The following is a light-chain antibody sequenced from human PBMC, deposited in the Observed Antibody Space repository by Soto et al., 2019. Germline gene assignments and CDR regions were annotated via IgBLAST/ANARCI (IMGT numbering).Light chain of an antibody. V-gene: IGLV2-14*03. CDR3: SSYTSDTTHVV. CDR2: DVN. J-gene: IGLJ2*01. Sequence: QSVLTQPASVSGSPGQSITISCTGSSSDVGLYNYVSWYQQHPGKAPKLMIYDVNDRPSGVSDRFSGSKSGNTASLPISGLQADDEADYFCSSYTSDTTHVVFGGGTKLTVL. CDR1: SSDVGLYNY.